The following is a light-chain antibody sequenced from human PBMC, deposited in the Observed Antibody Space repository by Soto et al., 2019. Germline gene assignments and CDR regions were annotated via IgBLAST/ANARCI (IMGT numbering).Light chain of an antibody. Sequence: DIQMTQSPSSLAASVGDRVTITCRASQSISSYLNWYRQKPGKAPKHLIYAASSLQIGVPSRVSGSGSGTDFPLAISSLQPEDFATYYCQRSYSTPLTFGGGTKVEIK. J-gene: IGKJ4*01. V-gene: IGKV1-39*01. CDR3: QRSYSTPLT. CDR1: QSISSY. CDR2: AAS.